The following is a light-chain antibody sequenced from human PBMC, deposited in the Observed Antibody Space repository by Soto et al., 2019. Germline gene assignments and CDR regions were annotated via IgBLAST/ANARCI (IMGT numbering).Light chain of an antibody. CDR3: GTWDSSLYAV. J-gene: IGLJ7*01. CDR2: ENN. Sequence: QSVLTQPPSVSAAPGQKVTISCSGSSSNIGNNYVSWYQQLPGTAPKLLIYENNKRPSGIPDRFSGSKSGTSATLGITGLQTGDEADYYCGTWDSSLYAVFGGGTQLTVL. CDR1: SSNIGNNY. V-gene: IGLV1-51*02.